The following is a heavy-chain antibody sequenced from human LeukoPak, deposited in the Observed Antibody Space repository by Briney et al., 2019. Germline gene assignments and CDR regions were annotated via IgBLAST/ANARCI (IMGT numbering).Heavy chain of an antibody. CDR3: ARGHGSAFDP. J-gene: IGHJ5*02. V-gene: IGHV1-8*01. Sequence: ASVKVSCKTSGYAFTNYDINWVRQAPGQGLEWMGWMHPDNGNTGYAQKFQGRVTMTRNTSITTAYMELRSLRSDDTAVYYCARGHGSAFDPWGQGTLGTVSS. CDR1: GYAFTNYD. D-gene: IGHD3-10*01. CDR2: MHPDNGNT.